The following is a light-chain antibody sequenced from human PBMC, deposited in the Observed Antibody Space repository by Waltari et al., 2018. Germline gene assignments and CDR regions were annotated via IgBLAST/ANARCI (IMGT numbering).Light chain of an antibody. J-gene: IGKJ4*01. Sequence: DIQMTPAPPALSLSVGSTVTTTCRASQSIYSWLAWYQQKPGKAPKLLIYKASTLQSGVPSRFSGSASGTDFTLTITSLEPEDFATYFCLQYSYSPLTFGGGTMVEIK. CDR3: LQYSYSPLT. CDR1: QSIYSW. V-gene: IGKV1-5*01. CDR2: KAS.